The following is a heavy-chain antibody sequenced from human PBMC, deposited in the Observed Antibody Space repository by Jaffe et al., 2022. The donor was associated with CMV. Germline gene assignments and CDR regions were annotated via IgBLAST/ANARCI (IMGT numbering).Heavy chain of an antibody. CDR3: ARSRYDILTGYYNWFDP. CDR1: GGSFSGYY. Sequence: QVQLQQWGAGLLKPSETLSLTCAVYGGSFSGYYWSWIRQPPGKGLEWIGEINHSGSTNYNPSLKSRVTISVDTSKNQFSLKLSSVTAADTAVYYCARSRYDILTGYYNWFDPWGQGTLVTVSS. J-gene: IGHJ5*02. D-gene: IGHD3-9*01. V-gene: IGHV4-34*01. CDR2: INHSGST.